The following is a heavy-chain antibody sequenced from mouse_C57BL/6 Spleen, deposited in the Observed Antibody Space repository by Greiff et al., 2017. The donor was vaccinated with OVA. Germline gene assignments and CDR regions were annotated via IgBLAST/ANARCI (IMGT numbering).Heavy chain of an antibody. CDR2: IYPGSGST. CDR3: TRYGADHLAMDY. V-gene: IGHV1-55*01. D-gene: IGHD1-1*01. Sequence: VKLQQSGAELVKPGASVKMSCKASGYTFTSYWIDWVKQRPGQGLEWIGDIYPGSGSTNYNEKFKGKATLTVDTSSSTAYMQLSSLTSEDSAGEYCTRYGADHLAMDYWGQGTPVTVSA. CDR1: GYTFTSYW. J-gene: IGHJ4*01.